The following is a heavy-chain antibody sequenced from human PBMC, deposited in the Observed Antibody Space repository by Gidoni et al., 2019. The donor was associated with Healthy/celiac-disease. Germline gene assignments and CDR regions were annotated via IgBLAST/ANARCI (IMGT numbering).Heavy chain of an antibody. CDR1: GFTFSSYA. Sequence: QVQLVESGGGVVQPGRSLRLSCAASGFTFSSYAMHWVRQAPGKGLEWVAVISYDGSNKYYADSVKGRFTISRDNSKNTLYLQMNSLRAEDTAVYYCARVGAGPRVAMDVWGQGTTVTVSS. J-gene: IGHJ6*02. V-gene: IGHV3-30*04. D-gene: IGHD3-16*01. CDR3: ARVGAGPRVAMDV. CDR2: ISYDGSNK.